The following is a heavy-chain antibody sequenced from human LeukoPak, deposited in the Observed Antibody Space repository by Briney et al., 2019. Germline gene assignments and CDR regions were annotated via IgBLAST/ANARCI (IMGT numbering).Heavy chain of an antibody. CDR2: IYTSGST. V-gene: IGHV4-61*02. D-gene: IGHD1-1*01. Sequence: PSQTLYVTCKVSGGSITSGTYYWSWIRQPAGNGLEWIGRIYTSGSTNYNHSLKSRVTISVDPSENLFPLMLNSVTAADTAVYYCARARYNWIDGGWFDPWGQGTLITVSS. CDR1: GGSITSGTYY. J-gene: IGHJ5*02. CDR3: ARARYNWIDGGWFDP.